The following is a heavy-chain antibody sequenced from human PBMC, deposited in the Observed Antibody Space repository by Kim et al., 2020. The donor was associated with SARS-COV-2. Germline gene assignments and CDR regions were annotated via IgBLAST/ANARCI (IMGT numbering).Heavy chain of an antibody. D-gene: IGHD2-21*01. V-gene: IGHV3-33*06. Sequence: GGSLRLSCAASGFAFSNYGMHWVRQAPGRGLEWVAVMWYDGSKKYYADSVKGRFTISRDNSKNTLFLQMNSLRVEDTAVYYCAKQYGSLKCGYFDYWGQGTLVTVSS. J-gene: IGHJ4*02. CDR2: MWYDGSKK. CDR3: AKQYGSLKCGYFDY. CDR1: GFAFSNYG.